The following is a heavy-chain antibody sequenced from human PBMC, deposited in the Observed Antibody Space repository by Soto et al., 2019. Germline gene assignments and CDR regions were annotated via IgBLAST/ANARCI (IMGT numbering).Heavy chain of an antibody. CDR2: ISSNSAYI. J-gene: IGHJ5*02. CDR1: VFTFRSFT. D-gene: IGHD6-13*01. V-gene: IGHV3-21*01. Sequence: VGSLRLSCAASVFTFRSFTMNWVRQAPGKGLEWVSTISSNSAYIYYTDALRGRFTISRDNAKNSLHLQMNSLRAEDTAVYYCTRDASRDSSARGWFDPWGPGTLVTVSS. CDR3: TRDASRDSSARGWFDP.